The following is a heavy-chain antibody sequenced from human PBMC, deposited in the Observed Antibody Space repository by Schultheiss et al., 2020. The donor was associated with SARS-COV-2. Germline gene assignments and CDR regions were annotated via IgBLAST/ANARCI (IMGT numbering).Heavy chain of an antibody. CDR1: GFTFSNYG. J-gene: IGHJ4*02. D-gene: IGHD1-26*01. CDR2: ISYEGSKN. CDR3: ARDTGAPFDY. V-gene: IGHV3-30*03. Sequence: GGSLRLSCAASGFTFSNYGMSWVRQAPGKGLEWVAVISYEGSKNYYADSVKGRFTISRDNAKNSLYLQMNSLRAEDTAVYYCARDTGAPFDYWGQGTLVTVSS.